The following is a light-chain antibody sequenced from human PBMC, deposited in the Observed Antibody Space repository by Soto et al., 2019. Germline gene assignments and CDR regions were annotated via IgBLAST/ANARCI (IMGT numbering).Light chain of an antibody. V-gene: IGLV2-14*01. CDR1: SSDVGAYNF. CDR2: EVS. Sequence: QSVLTQPASVSGSPGQSITISCTGTSSDVGAYNFVSWYQQHPGKAPKLMIYEVSNRPSGVSNRFSGSKSGNTASLTISGLQAEDEADYYCSSYTSSSTWVLGGGTKLTVL. J-gene: IGLJ3*02. CDR3: SSYTSSSTWV.